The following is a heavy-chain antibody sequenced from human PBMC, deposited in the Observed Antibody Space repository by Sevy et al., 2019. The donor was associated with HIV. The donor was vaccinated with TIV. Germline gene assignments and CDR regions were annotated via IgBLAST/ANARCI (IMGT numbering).Heavy chain of an antibody. CDR1: GFTFSSYW. Sequence: GGSLRLSCAASGFTFSSYWMSWVRQAPGKGLEWVANIKQDGSEKYYVDSVKGRFTISRDNAKNSLYLKMNSLRAEDTAVYYCAREQSSPYCSSTSCYRYFDYRGQGTLVTVSS. CDR2: IKQDGSEK. V-gene: IGHV3-7*01. CDR3: AREQSSPYCSSTSCYRYFDY. D-gene: IGHD2-2*01. J-gene: IGHJ4*02.